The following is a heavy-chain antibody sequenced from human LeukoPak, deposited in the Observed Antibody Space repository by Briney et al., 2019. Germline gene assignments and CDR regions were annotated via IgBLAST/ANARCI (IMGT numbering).Heavy chain of an antibody. D-gene: IGHD3-10*01. CDR2: ISSNGGST. J-gene: IGHJ4*02. Sequence: GGSLRLSCAASGFTFSSYAMHWVRQAPGKGLEYVSAISSNGGSTYYANSVKGRFTISRDNSKNTLYLQMGSLRAEDMAVYYCARSNGSGSYYTYWGQGTLVTVSS. CDR3: ARSNGSGSYYTY. V-gene: IGHV3-64*01. CDR1: GFTFSSYA.